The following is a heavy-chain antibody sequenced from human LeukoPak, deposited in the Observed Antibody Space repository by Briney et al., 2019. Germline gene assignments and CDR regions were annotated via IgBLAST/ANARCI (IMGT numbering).Heavy chain of an antibody. CDR2: ISSSGSTI. CDR3: ARARGIYDFWSGYYRQNY. V-gene: IGHV3-11*04. J-gene: IGHJ4*02. D-gene: IGHD3-3*01. CDR1: GFTFSDYY. Sequence: PGGSLRLSCAASGFTFSDYYMSWIRQAPGKGLECVSYISSSGSTIYYADSVKGRFTISRDDAKNSLYLQMNSLRAEDTAVYYCARARGIYDFWSGYYRQNYWGQGTLVTVSS.